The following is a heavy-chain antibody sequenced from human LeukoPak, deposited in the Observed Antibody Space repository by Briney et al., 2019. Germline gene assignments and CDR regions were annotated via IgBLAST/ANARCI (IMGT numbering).Heavy chain of an antibody. CDR2: INPNSGGT. J-gene: IGHJ3*02. V-gene: IGHV1-2*02. Sequence: ASVKVSCKASGYTFTGYYMHWVRQAPGQGLEWMGWINPNSGGTNYAQKFQGRVTMTRDTSISTAYMELSRLRSDDTAVYYCARELRYFDWSDAFDIWGQGTMVTVSS. CDR3: ARELRYFDWSDAFDI. D-gene: IGHD3-9*01. CDR1: GYTFTGYY.